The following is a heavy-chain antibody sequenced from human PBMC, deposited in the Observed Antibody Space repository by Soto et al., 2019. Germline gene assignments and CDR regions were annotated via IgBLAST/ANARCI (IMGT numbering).Heavy chain of an antibody. V-gene: IGHV1-24*01. J-gene: IGHJ5*02. CDR1: GYTLTELS. Sequence: ASVKVSCKVSGYTLTELSMHWVRQAPGKGLEWMGGFDPEDGETIYAQKFQGRVTMTEDTSIDTAYMELSSLRSEDSTVYYCARDVMTTVTTSYWFDPWGQGTLVTVSS. CDR2: FDPEDGET. D-gene: IGHD4-17*01. CDR3: ARDVMTTVTTSYWFDP.